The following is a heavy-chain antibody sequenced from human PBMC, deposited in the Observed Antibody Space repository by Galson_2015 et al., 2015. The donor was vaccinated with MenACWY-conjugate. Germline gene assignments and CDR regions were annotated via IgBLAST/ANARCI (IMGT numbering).Heavy chain of an antibody. CDR2: IYYSGST. D-gene: IGHD3-22*01. CDR1: GGSIRMSDYY. J-gene: IGHJ4*02. CDR3: ARGFSSGAPPLY. V-gene: IGHV4-31*11. Sequence: TLSLTCAVSGGSIRMSDYYWSWIRQHPGKGLEWIAYIYYSGSTYYNPSLKSRITISVDTSANQFSLKLSSVTAADTAVYYCARGFSSGAPPLYWGQGTLVTVSS.